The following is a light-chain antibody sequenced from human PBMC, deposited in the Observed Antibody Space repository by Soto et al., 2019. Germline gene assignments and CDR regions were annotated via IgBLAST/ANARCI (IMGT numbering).Light chain of an antibody. Sequence: EVELTQSPDILSVSPGETATLSCRASQSVRSNLAWYQQKPGQAPRLLIYGASTRATGIPARFSGSGSGREFTLTISSLQSEDFGLYCCQQYNICPPLTFGGGTKVEIK. CDR2: GAS. J-gene: IGKJ4*01. V-gene: IGKV3-15*01. CDR3: QQYNICPPLT. CDR1: QSVRSN.